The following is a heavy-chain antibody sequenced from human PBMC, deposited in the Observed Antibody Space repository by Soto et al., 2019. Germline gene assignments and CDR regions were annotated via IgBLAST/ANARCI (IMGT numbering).Heavy chain of an antibody. CDR3: ARPIATLRHDAFDI. V-gene: IGHV4-39*01. CDR1: GDSLSRSSDY. D-gene: IGHD4-17*01. CDR2: IDHSGST. Sequence: PXXTLSLPYTVSGDSLSRSSDYWGSIRQPPGEGLEWIGSIDHSGSTYYNASLKSRVTISVDASKNEFSLKLSSVTAADTAVYYCARPIATLRHDAFDIWGQGTMVTVSS. J-gene: IGHJ3*02.